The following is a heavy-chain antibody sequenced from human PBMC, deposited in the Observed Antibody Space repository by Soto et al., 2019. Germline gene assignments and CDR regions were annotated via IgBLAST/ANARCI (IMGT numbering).Heavy chain of an antibody. J-gene: IGHJ2*01. Sequence: EVQLLESGGGLVQPGGSLRLSCAASGFTFSSYAMSWVRQAPGKGLEWVSAISGSGGSTYYADSVKGRFTISRDNSKNTLYLQMNSMRADDTDVYYCAKDPSYYDLWSGYYEYYWYFDLWGRGTLVTVSS. D-gene: IGHD3-3*01. CDR2: ISGSGGST. V-gene: IGHV3-23*01. CDR1: GFTFSSYA. CDR3: AKDPSYYDLWSGYYEYYWYFDL.